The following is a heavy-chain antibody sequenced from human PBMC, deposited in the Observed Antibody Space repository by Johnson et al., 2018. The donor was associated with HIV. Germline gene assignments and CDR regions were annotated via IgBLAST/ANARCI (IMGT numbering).Heavy chain of an antibody. J-gene: IGHJ3*02. V-gene: IGHV3-11*04. CDR1: GFTFSDYY. CDR2: ISSSGSTI. CDR3: ARGQRITMIVVVTLDAFDI. Sequence: QVQLVESGGGLVKPGGSLRLSCAASGFTFSDYYMNWIRQAPGKGLEWISYISSSGSTIYHADSVKGRFTISRDNSKNTLYLQMNSLRAEDTAVYYCARGQRITMIVVVTLDAFDIWGQGTMVTVSS. D-gene: IGHD3-22*01.